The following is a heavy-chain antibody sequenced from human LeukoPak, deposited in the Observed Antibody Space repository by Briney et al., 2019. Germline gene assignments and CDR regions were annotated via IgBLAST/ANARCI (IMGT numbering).Heavy chain of an antibody. V-gene: IGHV3-30*18. CDR2: ISYDGSNK. CDR3: AKSPDTWSYGFLDY. J-gene: IGHJ4*02. CDR1: GFTFSSYG. D-gene: IGHD1-7*01. Sequence: GGSLRLSCAASGFTFSSYGMDWVRQAPGKGLEWVALISYDGSNKYYADSVKGRFTISRDNSKNTMYLQMNSLRAEDTAVYYCAKSPDTWSYGFLDYWGQGTLVTVSS.